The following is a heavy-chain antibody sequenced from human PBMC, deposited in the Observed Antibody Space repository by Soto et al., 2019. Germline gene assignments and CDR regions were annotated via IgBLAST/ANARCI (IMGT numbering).Heavy chain of an antibody. CDR1: GGSISSGGYY. Sequence: QVQLQESGPGLVKPSQTLSLTCTVSGGSISSGGYYWSWIRQHPGKGLEWIGYIYYSGSTYYNPSLKSRITISVDTSKNQFSLKLTSVTAADMAVYYCARGVAAAHFDYWGQGTLVTVSS. J-gene: IGHJ4*02. CDR3: ARGVAAAHFDY. D-gene: IGHD6-13*01. V-gene: IGHV4-31*03. CDR2: IYYSGST.